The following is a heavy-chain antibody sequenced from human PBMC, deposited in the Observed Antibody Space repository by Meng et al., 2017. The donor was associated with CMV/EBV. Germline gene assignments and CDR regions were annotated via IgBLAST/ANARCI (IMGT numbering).Heavy chain of an antibody. J-gene: IGHJ6*02. Sequence: SETLSLTCTVSGGSISSYYWSWIRQLPGKGLEWIGYIYYSGSTNYNPSLKSRVTISVDTSKNQFSLKLSSVTAADTAVYYCARDRVVTRYYYYGMDVWGQGTTVTVSS. V-gene: IGHV4-59*01. CDR2: IYYSGST. CDR3: ARDRVVTRYYYYGMDV. CDR1: GGSISSYY. D-gene: IGHD4-23*01.